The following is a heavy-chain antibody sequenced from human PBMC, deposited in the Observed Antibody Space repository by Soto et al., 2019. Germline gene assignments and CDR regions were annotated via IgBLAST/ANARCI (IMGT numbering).Heavy chain of an antibody. CDR2: INSDGSST. CDR3: AKAEYYYYGMDV. CDR1: GFTFRSYW. J-gene: IGHJ6*02. V-gene: IGHV3-74*01. Sequence: EVQLVESGGGLVQPGGSLRLSCAASGFTFRSYWMHWVRQAPGKGLVWVSRINSDGSSTSYADSVKGRFTISRDNAKNTLYLQMNSLRAEDTAVYYCAKAEYYYYGMDVWGQGTTVTVSS.